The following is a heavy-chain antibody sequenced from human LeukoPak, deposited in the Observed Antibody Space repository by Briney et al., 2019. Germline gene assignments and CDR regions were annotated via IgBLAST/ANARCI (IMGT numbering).Heavy chain of an antibody. CDR1: GFTFSNYG. J-gene: IGHJ4*02. Sequence: GGSLRLSCGASGFTFSNYGMLWVRQAPGKGLEWVAFIRYDGNNKLYADSVEGRFTISRDNSKNTLYLHINSLRAEDTAVYYCAKDNPLDYWGQGTLAIVSS. CDR3: AKDNPLDY. CDR2: IRYDGNNK. D-gene: IGHD1-14*01. V-gene: IGHV3-30*02.